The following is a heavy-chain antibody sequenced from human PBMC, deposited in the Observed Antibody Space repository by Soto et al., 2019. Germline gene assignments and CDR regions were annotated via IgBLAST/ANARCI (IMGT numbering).Heavy chain of an antibody. CDR2: ISYDGSNK. J-gene: IGHJ3*02. Sequence: QVQLVESGGGVVQPGRSLRLSCAASGFTFSSYGMHWVRQAPGKGLEWVAVISYDGSNKYYADSVKGRFTISRDNSKNTLYLQMNSLRAEHTAVYYCANTVRNDEDAFDIWGQGTMVTVSS. V-gene: IGHV3-30*18. D-gene: IGHD1-1*01. CDR3: ANTVRNDEDAFDI. CDR1: GFTFSSYG.